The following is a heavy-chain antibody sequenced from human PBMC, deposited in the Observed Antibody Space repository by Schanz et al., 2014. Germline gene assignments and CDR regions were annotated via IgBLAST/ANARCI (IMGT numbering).Heavy chain of an antibody. J-gene: IGHJ6*02. V-gene: IGHV3-48*01. D-gene: IGHD3-10*01. CDR1: GFDFNSYS. CDR2: IATSSSTR. Sequence: EVRLVESGGGLVQPGGSLRLSCEASGFDFNSYSMNWVRQVPGKGLEWLSYIATSSSTRHYADSVKGRVTISRDNAKNSVSLQRNSLRAEDTAVYYCARDFDDRRGYGSGYCLGDCMDVWGQGTTVTVSS. CDR3: ARDFDDRRGYGSGYCLGDCMDV.